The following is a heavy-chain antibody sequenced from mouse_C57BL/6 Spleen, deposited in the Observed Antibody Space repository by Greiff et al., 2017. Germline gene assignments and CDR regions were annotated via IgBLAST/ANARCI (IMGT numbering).Heavy chain of an antibody. Sequence: EVQGVESGGGLVQPGGSLKLSCAASGFTFSDYYMYWVRQTPETRLEWVAYITDGGGSTYYPDTVKGRFTISRDNAKNTLYLQMSRLKSEDTAMYYCVRLDAMDYWGQGTSVTVSS. CDR2: ITDGGGST. CDR1: GFTFSDYY. CDR3: VRLDAMDY. V-gene: IGHV5-12*01. J-gene: IGHJ4*01.